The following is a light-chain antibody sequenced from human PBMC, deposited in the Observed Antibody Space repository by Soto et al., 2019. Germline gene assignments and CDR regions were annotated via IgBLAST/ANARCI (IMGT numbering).Light chain of an antibody. J-gene: IGLJ1*01. Sequence: QSVLTQPTSASASLGASVTLTCTLSSGYSNYKVDWYQQRQGKGTRFVMRVGTGGIVGSKGDGIPDRFSVLGSGLNRYLTIKNIQEEDESDYHCGADHGSGSNFVYVFGTGTKLTVL. CDR3: GADHGSGSNFVYV. V-gene: IGLV9-49*01. CDR1: SGYSNYK. CDR2: VGTGGIVG.